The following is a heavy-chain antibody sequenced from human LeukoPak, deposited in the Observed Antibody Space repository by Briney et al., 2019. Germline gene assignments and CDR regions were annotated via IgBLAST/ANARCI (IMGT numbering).Heavy chain of an antibody. CDR2: MSFDGTHI. J-gene: IGHJ6*02. V-gene: IGHV3-30-3*01. CDR1: GFTFGSYA. CDR3: ARCSGYGMDV. D-gene: IGHD3-10*02. Sequence: QSGGSLRLSCAASGFTFGSYAMHWVRQAPGKGLEWVAVMSFDGTHIYYADSVKGRFTISGDNSKNTLYLQMNSLRAEDTAVYYCARCSGYGMDVWGHGTTVTVSS.